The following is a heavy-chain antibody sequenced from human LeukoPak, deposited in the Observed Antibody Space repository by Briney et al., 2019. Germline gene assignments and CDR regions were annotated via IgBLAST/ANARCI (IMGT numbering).Heavy chain of an antibody. V-gene: IGHV1-2*02. D-gene: IGHD3-10*01. CDR3: AREMVRGPGPFDY. Sequence: ASVKVSCKASGYTFTGYYMHWVRQAPGQGLEWMGWINPNSGGTNYAQKFQGRVTMTRDTSISTAYMELSRLRSDDTAVYYRAREMVRGPGPFDYWGQGTLVTVSS. J-gene: IGHJ4*02. CDR1: GYTFTGYY. CDR2: INPNSGGT.